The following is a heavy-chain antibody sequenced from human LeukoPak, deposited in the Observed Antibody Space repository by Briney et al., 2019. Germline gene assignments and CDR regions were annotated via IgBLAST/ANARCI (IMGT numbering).Heavy chain of an antibody. J-gene: IGHJ4*02. CDR3: ARDNRRLRQFDY. CDR2: IYYSGST. CDR1: GGSISSYY. V-gene: IGHV4-59*01. Sequence: SETLSLTCTVSGGSISSYYWSWIRQPPGKGLEWIGYIYYSGSTNYNPSLKSRVTISVDTSKNQFSLKLSSVTAADTAVNYCARDNRRLRQFDYWGQGTLVTVSS. D-gene: IGHD2-8*01.